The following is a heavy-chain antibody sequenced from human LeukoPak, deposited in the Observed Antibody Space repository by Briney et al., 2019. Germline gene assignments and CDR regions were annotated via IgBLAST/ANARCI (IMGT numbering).Heavy chain of an antibody. CDR3: ARLRGYSSGWSSYYYGMDV. D-gene: IGHD6-19*01. CDR2: IYYSGST. CDR1: GGSMSPYH. Sequence: SETLSLTCTVSGGSMSPYHWGWIRQPPGKGLEWTGYIYYSGSTNYNPSLKSRVTISVDTSKNQFSLKLSSVTAADTAVYYCARLRGYSSGWSSYYYGMDVWGQGTTVTVSS. J-gene: IGHJ6*02. V-gene: IGHV4-59*12.